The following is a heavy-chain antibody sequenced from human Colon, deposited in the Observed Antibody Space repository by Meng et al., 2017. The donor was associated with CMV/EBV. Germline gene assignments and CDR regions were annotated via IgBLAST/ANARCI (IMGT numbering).Heavy chain of an antibody. CDR3: ARGNPYYDFGSGLNWFDP. CDR2: IYYSGST. V-gene: IGHV4-39*07. D-gene: IGHD3-3*01. J-gene: IGHJ5*02. CDR1: GGSISSSSYY. Sequence: SETLSLTCTVSGGSISSSSYYWGWIRQPPGKGLEWMGSIYYSGSTYYNPSLKSRVTISVDTSKNQFSLKLSSVTAADTAVYYCARGNPYYDFGSGLNWFDPWGQGTLVTVSS.